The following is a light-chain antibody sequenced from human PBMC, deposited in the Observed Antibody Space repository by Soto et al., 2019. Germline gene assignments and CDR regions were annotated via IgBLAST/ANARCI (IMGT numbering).Light chain of an antibody. CDR2: WAS. CDR3: QQYYSAPLT. V-gene: IGKV4-1*01. Sequence: DIVMPQSPDSLNVTLGERATINCNSSQSVLYTSNNKTYLAWYQQKPGQPPKLLIYWASTRDSGVPDRFSGSGSGTDFTLTISSLRAEDVAVYYCQQYYSAPLTFGGGTKVDI. CDR1: QSVLYTSNNKTY. J-gene: IGKJ4*01.